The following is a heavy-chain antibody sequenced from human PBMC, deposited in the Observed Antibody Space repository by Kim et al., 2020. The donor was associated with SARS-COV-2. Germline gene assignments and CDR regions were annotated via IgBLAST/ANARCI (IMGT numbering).Heavy chain of an antibody. J-gene: IGHJ6*02. CDR2: ISYDGSNK. CDR3: ARDGFDGDSEGDGMDV. CDR1: GFTFSSYG. V-gene: IGHV3-33*05. D-gene: IGHD4-17*01. Sequence: GGSLRLSCAASGFTFSSYGMHWVRQAPGKGLEWVAVISYDGSNKYYADSVKGRFTISRDNSKNTLYLQMNSLRAEDTAVYYCARDGFDGDSEGDGMDVWGQGTTVTVSS.